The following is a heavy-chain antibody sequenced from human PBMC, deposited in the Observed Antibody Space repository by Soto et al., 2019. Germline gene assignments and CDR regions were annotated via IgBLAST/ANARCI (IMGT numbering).Heavy chain of an antibody. CDR1: GGSISSYY. Sequence: PSETLSLTCTVSGGSISSYYWSWIRQPPGKGLEWIGYIYYSGSTNYNPSLKSRVTISVDTSKNQFSLKLSSVTAADTAVYYCARLIYGFGVLGVPNRYFDYWGQGTLVTVSS. V-gene: IGHV4-59*08. CDR2: IYYSGST. CDR3: ARLIYGFGVLGVPNRYFDY. J-gene: IGHJ4*02. D-gene: IGHD3-10*01.